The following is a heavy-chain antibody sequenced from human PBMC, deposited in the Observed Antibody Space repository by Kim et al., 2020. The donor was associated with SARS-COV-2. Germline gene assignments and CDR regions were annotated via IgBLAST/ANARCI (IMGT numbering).Heavy chain of an antibody. D-gene: IGHD2-8*02. V-gene: IGHV4-59*13. CDR2: IYYSGST. CDR1: GGSISSYY. J-gene: IGHJ6*02. CDR3: ARDRSAAWSAQSYYGMDV. Sequence: SETLSLTCTVSGGSISSYYWSWIRQPPGKGLEWIGYIYYSGSTNYNPSLKSRVTISVDTSKNQFSLKLSSVTAAYTAVYYCARDRSAAWSAQSYYGMDVWGQGTTVTVSS.